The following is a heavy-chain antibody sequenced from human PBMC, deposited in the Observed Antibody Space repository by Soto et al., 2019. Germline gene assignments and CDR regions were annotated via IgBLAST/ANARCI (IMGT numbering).Heavy chain of an antibody. V-gene: IGHV3-11*01. D-gene: IGHD2-2*01. CDR1: GFTFSDYY. Sequence: QVQLVESGGGLVKPGGSLRLSCAASGFTFSDYYMSWIRQAPGKGLEWVSFISTSGRTIYYADSVKGRLTISRDNAKNSLYLQMNSLRAEDTAVYYCAREGVPVYYMDVWGKGTTVTVSS. CDR3: AREGVPVYYMDV. CDR2: ISTSGRTI. J-gene: IGHJ6*03.